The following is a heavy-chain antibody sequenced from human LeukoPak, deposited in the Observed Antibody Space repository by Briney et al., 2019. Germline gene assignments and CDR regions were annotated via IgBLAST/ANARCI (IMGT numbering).Heavy chain of an antibody. CDR2: IDISGST. V-gene: IGHV4-61*09. J-gene: IGHJ5*02. Sequence: SETLSLTCTVSGGSLTSGSHYWSWIRQPAGKGLEWIGNIDISGSTKYNPSLKSRVTIYIDMSKNQFSLELTSVTAADTAVYYCAGDIDCVGGTCYSYNWFDPWGQGTLVTVSS. D-gene: IGHD2-15*01. CDR1: GGSLTSGSHY. CDR3: AGDIDCVGGTCYSYNWFDP.